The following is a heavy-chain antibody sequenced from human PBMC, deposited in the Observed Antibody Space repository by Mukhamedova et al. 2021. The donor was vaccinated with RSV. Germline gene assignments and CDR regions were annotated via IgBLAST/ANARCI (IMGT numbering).Heavy chain of an antibody. V-gene: IGHV3-33*06. CDR3: AKGRLVTTVYYYCMDV. Sequence: FTISRDNSKNTLYLQMNSLRAEDTAVYYCAKGRLVTTVYYYCMDVWGQGTTVTVSS. J-gene: IGHJ6*02. D-gene: IGHD4-11*01.